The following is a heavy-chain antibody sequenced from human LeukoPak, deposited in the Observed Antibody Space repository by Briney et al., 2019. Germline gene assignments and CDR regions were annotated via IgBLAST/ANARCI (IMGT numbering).Heavy chain of an antibody. Sequence: GASVKVSCKASGYTFTSYAMHWVRQAPGQRLEWMGWINTGNGNTKYSQKFQGRVTITTDESTSTAYMELSSLRSEDTAVYYCARVYHFSSSWNRGGAFDIWGQGTMVTVPS. CDR1: GYTFTSYA. V-gene: IGHV1-3*04. CDR2: INTGNGNT. D-gene: IGHD6-13*01. CDR3: ARVYHFSSSWNRGGAFDI. J-gene: IGHJ3*02.